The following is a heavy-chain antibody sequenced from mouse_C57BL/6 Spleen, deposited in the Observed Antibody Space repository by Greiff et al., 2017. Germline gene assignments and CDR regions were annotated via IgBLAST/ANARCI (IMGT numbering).Heavy chain of an antibody. CDR1: GYSITSGYY. V-gene: IGHV3-6*01. CDR2: ISYDGSN. CDR3: AREGGPCFDY. J-gene: IGHJ2*01. Sequence: VQLQQSGPGLVKPSQSLSLTCSVTGYSITSGYYWNWIRQFPGNKLEWMGYISYDGSNNYNPSLKNRISITRDTSKNQFFLKLNSVTTEDTATYYCAREGGPCFDYWGQGTTLTVSS.